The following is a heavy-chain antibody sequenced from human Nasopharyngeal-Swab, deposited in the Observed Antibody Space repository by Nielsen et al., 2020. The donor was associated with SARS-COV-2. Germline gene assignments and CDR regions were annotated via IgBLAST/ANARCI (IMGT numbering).Heavy chain of an antibody. J-gene: IGHJ4*02. D-gene: IGHD5-12*01. CDR1: GFTFSSYS. CDR3: ARDPYSGEGDY. Sequence: GGSLRLSCAASGFTFSSYSMNWVRQAPGKGLAWVSSISSSSSYIYYADSVKGRFTISRDNAKNSLYLQMNSLRAEDTAVYYCARDPYSGEGDYWGQGTLVTVSS. V-gene: IGHV3-21*01. CDR2: ISSSSSYI.